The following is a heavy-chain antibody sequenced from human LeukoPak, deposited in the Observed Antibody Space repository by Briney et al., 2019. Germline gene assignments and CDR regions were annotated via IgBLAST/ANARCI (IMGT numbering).Heavy chain of an antibody. D-gene: IGHD3-16*01. Sequence: SQTLSLTCTVSGGSISSGSYYWSWIRQPAGKGLEWIGRIHTSGSTNYNPSLKSRVTISVDTSKNQFSLKLSSVTAADTAVYYCARDWGGSYAANDAFDIWGQGTMVTVSS. CDR2: IHTSGST. CDR1: GGSISSGSYY. CDR3: ARDWGGSYAANDAFDI. J-gene: IGHJ3*02. V-gene: IGHV4-61*02.